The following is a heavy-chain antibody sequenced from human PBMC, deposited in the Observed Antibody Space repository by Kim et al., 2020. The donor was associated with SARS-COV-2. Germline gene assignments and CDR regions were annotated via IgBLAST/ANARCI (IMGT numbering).Heavy chain of an antibody. Sequence: SETLSLTCTVSGGSISSGGYYWSWIRQHPGKGLEWIGYIYYSGSTYYNPSLKSRVTISVDTSKNQFSLKLSSVTAADTAVYYCARRVGGGSSQGYHYGVDIWGQGTTVTVSS. D-gene: IGHD2-15*01. CDR2: IYYSGST. CDR3: ARRVGGGSSQGYHYGVDI. V-gene: IGHV4-31*03. J-gene: IGHJ6*02. CDR1: GGSISSGGYY.